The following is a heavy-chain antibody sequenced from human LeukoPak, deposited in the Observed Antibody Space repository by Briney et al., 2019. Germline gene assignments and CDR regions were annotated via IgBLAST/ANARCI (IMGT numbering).Heavy chain of an antibody. CDR2: IYYSGST. Sequence: SETLSHTCTVSGGSISSSSYYWGWIRQPPGKGLEWIGSIYYSGSTYYNPSLKSRVTISVDTSKNQFSLKLSSVTAADTAVYYCARIDYSSSLDLAYYYMDVWGKGTTVTVSS. D-gene: IGHD6-6*01. CDR1: GGSISSSSYY. J-gene: IGHJ6*03. CDR3: ARIDYSSSLDLAYYYMDV. V-gene: IGHV4-39*07.